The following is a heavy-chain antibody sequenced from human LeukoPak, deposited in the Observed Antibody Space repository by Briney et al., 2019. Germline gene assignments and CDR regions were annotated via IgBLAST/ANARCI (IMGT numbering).Heavy chain of an antibody. V-gene: IGHV3-30*02. CDR2: IRYDGSNK. D-gene: IGHD2-2*01. J-gene: IGHJ4*02. Sequence: GGSLRLYCAASGFSFSSSGMHWVRQAPGKGLEWVAFIRYDGSNKFYADSVKGRFTISRDNSKNTLYLQMNNLRAEDTAVYYCANRYCSTTSCQETYFDSWGQGTLVTVSS. CDR1: GFSFSSSG. CDR3: ANRYCSTTSCQETYFDS.